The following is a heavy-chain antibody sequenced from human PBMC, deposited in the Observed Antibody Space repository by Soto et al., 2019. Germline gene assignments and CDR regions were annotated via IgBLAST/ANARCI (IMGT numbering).Heavy chain of an antibody. CDR2: INPSGGST. CDR3: AKLRRPYIVVAYYYGMDV. CDR1: GYTFTSYY. Sequence: ASVKVSCKASGYTFTSYYMHWVRQAPGQGLEWMGIINPSGGSTSYAQKFQGRVTMTRDTSTSTVYMELSSLRSEDTAVYYCAKLRRPYIVVAYYYGMDVWGQGTTVTVSS. V-gene: IGHV1-46*01. J-gene: IGHJ6*02. D-gene: IGHD2-2*01.